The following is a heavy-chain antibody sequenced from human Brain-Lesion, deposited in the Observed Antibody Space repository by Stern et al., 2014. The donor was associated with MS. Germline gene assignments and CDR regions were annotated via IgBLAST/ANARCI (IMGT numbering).Heavy chain of an antibody. CDR3: ARKGAIVPAAIENWFDS. CDR1: GGSISSGGYF. V-gene: IGHV4-31*03. J-gene: IGHJ5*01. CDR2: IYHSGST. D-gene: IGHD2-2*01. Sequence: QLQESGPGLVKPSQTLSLTCTVSGGSISSGGYFWSWIRQHPGKGLEWIGFIYHSGSTYYSPSLKSRVTISVDTSKNQFSLNLNSVTAADTAVYYCARKGAIVPAAIENWFDSWGQGILVTVSS.